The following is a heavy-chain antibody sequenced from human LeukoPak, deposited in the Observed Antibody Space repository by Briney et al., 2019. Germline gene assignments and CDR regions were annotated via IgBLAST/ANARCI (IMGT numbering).Heavy chain of an antibody. CDR3: ARESSGGYSFDVFDI. Sequence: PGGSLRLSCAASGFTFSSYEMNWVRQAPGKGLELVSYISSSGSTIYYTDSVKGRFTISRDNAKNSLYLQMNSLRAEDTAFYYCARESSGGYSFDVFDIWGPGTMVTVSS. CDR2: ISSSGSTI. J-gene: IGHJ3*02. V-gene: IGHV3-48*03. D-gene: IGHD3-22*01. CDR1: GFTFSSYE.